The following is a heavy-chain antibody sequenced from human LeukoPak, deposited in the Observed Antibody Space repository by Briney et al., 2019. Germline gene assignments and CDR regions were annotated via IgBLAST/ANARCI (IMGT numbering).Heavy chain of an antibody. CDR2: MKCRAHGRTT. D-gene: IGHD2-2*01. V-gene: IGHV3-49*04. CDR3: TREDVVVQREEPSRWGFAFDI. CDR1: GFTFGDYV. Sequence: GGPLTLSCTVSGFTFGDYVVNWVRQAPGKGLEWVGFMKCRAHGRTTQYAASVKGRFTISRNDSKSVAYLQMNSLPTEDAAVYFRTREDVVVQREEPSRWGFAFDIWGQGTVVTVSS. J-gene: IGHJ3*02.